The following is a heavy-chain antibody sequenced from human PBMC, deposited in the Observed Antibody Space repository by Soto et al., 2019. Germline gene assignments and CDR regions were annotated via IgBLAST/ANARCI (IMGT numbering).Heavy chain of an antibody. CDR2: INPSGGST. D-gene: IGHD3-10*01. V-gene: IGHV1-46*01. J-gene: IGHJ6*02. Sequence: ASVKVSCKASGYTFTSYYMHWVRQAPGQGLEWMGIINPSGGSTSYAQKFQGRVTMTRDTSTSTVYMELSSLRSEDTAVYYCAIERSESDYYYYYGMDVWGQGTTVTVSS. CDR1: GYTFTSYY. CDR3: AIERSESDYYYYYGMDV.